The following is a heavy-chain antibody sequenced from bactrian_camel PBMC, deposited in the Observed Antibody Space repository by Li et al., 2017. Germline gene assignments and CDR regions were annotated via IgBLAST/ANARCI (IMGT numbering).Heavy chain of an antibody. CDR3: AAFRSSSRSTGTEEYNY. V-gene: IGHV3S26*01. CDR1: GYTYNGYC. D-gene: IGHD6*01. CDR2: IDSDQSI. Sequence: HVQLVESGGGSVEAGGSLTLTCVASGYTYNGYCMGWFRLAPGKEREGVAGIDSDQSISYAASVRGRFTISRDNAKNTLYLQMNSLKTEDTAVYYCAAFRSSSRSTGTEEYNYWGQGTQVTVS. J-gene: IGHJ4*01.